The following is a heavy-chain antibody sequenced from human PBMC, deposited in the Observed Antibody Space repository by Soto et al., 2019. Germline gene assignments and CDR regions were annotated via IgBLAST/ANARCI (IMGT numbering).Heavy chain of an antibody. CDR2: ISNSGDRT. CDR3: ANDAPRRGGWYHFDY. V-gene: IGHV3-23*01. CDR1: GFTFSNYD. Sequence: GGSLRLSCAASGFTFSNYDMCWVRQAPGKGLEWVSGISNSGDRTYYADSVKGRFTISRDNSKNTLYLQMNSLRAEDTAIYYCANDAPRRGGWYHFDYWGQGTLVSDAS. D-gene: IGHD6-19*01. J-gene: IGHJ4*02.